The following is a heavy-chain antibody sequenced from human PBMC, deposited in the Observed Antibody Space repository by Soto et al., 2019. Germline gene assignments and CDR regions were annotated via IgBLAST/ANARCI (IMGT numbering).Heavy chain of an antibody. Sequence: GGSLRLSCAASGFTFSSYSMNWVRQAPGKGLEWVSYISSSSSTIYYADSVKGRFTISRDNAKNSLYLQMNSLRAEDTAVYYCARDPGPGIAADGFDYWGQGTLVTVSS. CDR1: GFTFSSYS. CDR2: ISSSSSTI. J-gene: IGHJ4*02. CDR3: ARDPGPGIAADGFDY. V-gene: IGHV3-48*01. D-gene: IGHD6-13*01.